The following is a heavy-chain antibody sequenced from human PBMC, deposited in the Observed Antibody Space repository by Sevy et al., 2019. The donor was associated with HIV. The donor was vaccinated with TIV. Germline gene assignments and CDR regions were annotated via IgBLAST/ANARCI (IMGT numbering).Heavy chain of an antibody. Sequence: GGSLRLSCVASGFTFSSYWMSWVRQAPGKGLEWVANIKQDGSEKYYVDSVKGRFTISRDNAKNSLYLQMNSLGAEDTAVYYCARRPFYDFWSGYYLGGDFDYWGQGTLVTVSS. V-gene: IGHV3-7*03. CDR1: GFTFSSYW. J-gene: IGHJ4*02. CDR2: IKQDGSEK. CDR3: ARRPFYDFWSGYYLGGDFDY. D-gene: IGHD3-3*01.